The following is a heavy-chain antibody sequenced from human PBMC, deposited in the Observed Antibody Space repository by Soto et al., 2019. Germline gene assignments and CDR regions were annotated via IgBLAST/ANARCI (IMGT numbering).Heavy chain of an antibody. CDR2: IYYSGTT. CDR1: VGSIRTGDYY. V-gene: IGHV4-30-4*01. Sequence: PAETLCLTCTISVGSIRTGDYYWSWIRQPPGKGREWIGYIYYSGTTYYNPSLKSRVSISIDTPKNQFSLKLSSVTAADAAVYYCARGYYDSSGYYVGSPIFDYWGQGTLVTVSS. D-gene: IGHD3-22*01. CDR3: ARGYYDSSGYYVGSPIFDY. J-gene: IGHJ4*02.